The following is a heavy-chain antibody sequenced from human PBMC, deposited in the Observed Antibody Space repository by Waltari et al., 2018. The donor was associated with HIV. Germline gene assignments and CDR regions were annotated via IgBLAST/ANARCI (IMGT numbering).Heavy chain of an antibody. CDR2: IYYSGST. J-gene: IGHJ4*02. Sequence: QLQLQESGPGLVKPSETLSLTCTVSGGSISSSSYYWGWIRQPPGKGLEWIGSIYYSGSTYYNPSLKSRVTISVDTSKNQFSLKLSSVTAADTAVYYCASYSSGWLSFDYWGQGTLVTVSS. CDR3: ASYSSGWLSFDY. D-gene: IGHD6-19*01. CDR1: GGSISSSSYY. V-gene: IGHV4-39*01.